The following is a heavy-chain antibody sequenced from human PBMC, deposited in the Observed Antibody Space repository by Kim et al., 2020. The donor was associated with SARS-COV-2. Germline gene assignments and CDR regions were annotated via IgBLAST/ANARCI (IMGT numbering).Heavy chain of an antibody. CDR3: AIGYSSGWYYFDY. J-gene: IGHJ4*02. V-gene: IGHV1-3*01. D-gene: IGHD6-19*01. Sequence: YSQKFQGRGTITRDTSASTAYMELSSLRSEDTAVYYCAIGYSSGWYYFDYWGQGTLVTVSS.